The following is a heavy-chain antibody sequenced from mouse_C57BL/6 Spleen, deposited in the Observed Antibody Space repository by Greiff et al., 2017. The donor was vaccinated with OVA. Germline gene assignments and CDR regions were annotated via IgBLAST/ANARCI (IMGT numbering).Heavy chain of an antibody. D-gene: IGHD2-1*01. Sequence: VQLQQSGGGLVKPGGSLKLSCAASGFTFSDYGMHWVRQAPEKGLEWVAYISSGSSTIYYADTVKGRFTISRDNAKNTLFLQMTSLRSEDTAMYYCAGGGNFYFSMDYWGQGTSVTVSS. V-gene: IGHV5-17*01. CDR3: AGGGNFYFSMDY. CDR1: GFTFSDYG. J-gene: IGHJ4*01. CDR2: ISSGSSTI.